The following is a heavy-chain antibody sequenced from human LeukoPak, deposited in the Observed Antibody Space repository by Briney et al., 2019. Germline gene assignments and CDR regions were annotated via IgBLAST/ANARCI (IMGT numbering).Heavy chain of an antibody. CDR1: GYTFTSYG. J-gene: IGHJ4*02. V-gene: IGHV1-18*01. Sequence: ASVTVSCKASGYTFTSYGISWVRQAPGQGLEWMGWISAYNGNTNYAQKLQGRVTITTDTSTSTAYMELRSLRSDDTPVYYCALVVVAATYSYWGQGTLVTVSS. D-gene: IGHD2-15*01. CDR3: ALVVVAATYSY. CDR2: ISAYNGNT.